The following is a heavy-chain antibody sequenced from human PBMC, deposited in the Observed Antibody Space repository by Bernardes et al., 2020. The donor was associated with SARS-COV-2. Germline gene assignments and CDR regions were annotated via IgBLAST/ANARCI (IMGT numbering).Heavy chain of an antibody. V-gene: IGHV4-39*02. J-gene: IGHJ6*02. CDR3: ARDPGLGVDV. CDR1: GDSMSSRRYY. CDR2: ISYSGTT. Sequence: SETLSLTCTVSGDSMSSRRYYWGWIRQPPGKGLEWIGSISYSGTTNYNPSLKSRVTISVDTSKQQFSLKLSSVTAADTAVYFCARDPGLGVDVWGQGTTVTVSS.